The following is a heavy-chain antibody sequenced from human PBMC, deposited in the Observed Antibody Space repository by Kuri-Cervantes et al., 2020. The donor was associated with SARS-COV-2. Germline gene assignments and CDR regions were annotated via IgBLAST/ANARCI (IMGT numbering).Heavy chain of an antibody. CDR1: GFSLSNARMG. D-gene: IGHD2-8*01. J-gene: IGHJ4*02. Sequence: SGPTLVKPTETLTLTCTVSGFSLSNARMGVSWIRQPPGKALEWLAHIFSNDEKSYSTSLKSRLTISKDTSKNQVVLTMTNMDPVDTATYYCAHRTVANGFDYWGPGTLVTVSS. CDR3: AHRTVANGFDY. CDR2: IFSNDEK. V-gene: IGHV2-26*01.